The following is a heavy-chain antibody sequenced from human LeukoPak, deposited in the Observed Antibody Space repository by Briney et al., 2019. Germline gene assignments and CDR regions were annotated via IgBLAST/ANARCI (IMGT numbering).Heavy chain of an antibody. CDR3: AKAMTTVTTDWFDP. Sequence: GGSLRLSCAASGFTFSSYWMHWVRQAPGKGLVWVSRINSDGSSTSYADSVKGRFTISRDNAKNTLYLQMNSLRAEDTAVYYCAKAMTTVTTDWFDPWGQGTLVTVSS. CDR2: INSDGSST. CDR1: GFTFSSYW. J-gene: IGHJ5*02. V-gene: IGHV3-74*01. D-gene: IGHD4-17*01.